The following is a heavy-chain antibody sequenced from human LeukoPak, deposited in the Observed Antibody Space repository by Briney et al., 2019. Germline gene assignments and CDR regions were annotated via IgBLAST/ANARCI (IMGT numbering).Heavy chain of an antibody. J-gene: IGHJ5*02. CDR3: AESAAVAGDWFDP. D-gene: IGHD6-19*01. V-gene: IGHV1-2*02. Sequence: GASVKVSCKASGGTFSSYAISWVRQAPGQGLEWMGRINPNSGGTNYAQKFQGRVTMTRDTSISTAYMELSRLRSDDTAVYYCAESAAVAGDWFDPWGQGTLVTVSS. CDR1: GGTFSSYA. CDR2: INPNSGGT.